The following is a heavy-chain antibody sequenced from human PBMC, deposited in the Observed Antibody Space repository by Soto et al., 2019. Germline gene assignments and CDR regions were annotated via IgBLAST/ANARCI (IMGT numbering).Heavy chain of an antibody. D-gene: IGHD2-15*01. CDR2: ISYDGSNK. CDR3: AREGYCSGGSCYSEYYFDY. V-gene: IGHV3-30-3*01. Sequence: GGSLRLSCAASGFTFSSYAMHWVRQAPGKGLEWVAVISYDGSNKYYADSVKGRFTISRDNSKNTLYLQMNSLRAEDTAVYYCAREGYCSGGSCYSEYYFDYWGQGTLVTVSS. CDR1: GFTFSSYA. J-gene: IGHJ4*02.